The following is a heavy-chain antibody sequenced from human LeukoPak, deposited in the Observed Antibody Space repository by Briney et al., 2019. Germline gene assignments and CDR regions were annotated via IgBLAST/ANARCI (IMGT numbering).Heavy chain of an antibody. CDR2: INHSGST. D-gene: IGHD6-6*01. J-gene: IGHJ1*01. Sequence: SETLSLTCTVSGGSISSGGYYWSWIRQPPGKGLEWIGEINHSGSTNYNPSLKSRVTISVDTSKNQFSLKLSSVTAADTAVYYCAREYSSSRRRYFQHWGQGTLVTVSS. CDR1: GGSISSGGYY. V-gene: IGHV4-39*07. CDR3: AREYSSSRRRYFQH.